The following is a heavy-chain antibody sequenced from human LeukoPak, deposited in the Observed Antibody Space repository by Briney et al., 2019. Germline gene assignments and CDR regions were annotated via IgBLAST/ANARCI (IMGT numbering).Heavy chain of an antibody. Sequence: PGGSLRLSCAASGFTFSSYWMHWVRQAPGKGLVWVSRINSDGSSTSYADSVKGRFTISRDNAKNTLYLQMNSLRAEDTAVYYCARRKQLESAYYHYGMDVWGQGTTVTVSS. V-gene: IGHV3-74*01. CDR2: INSDGSST. D-gene: IGHD6-6*01. J-gene: IGHJ6*02. CDR3: ARRKQLESAYYHYGMDV. CDR1: GFTFSSYW.